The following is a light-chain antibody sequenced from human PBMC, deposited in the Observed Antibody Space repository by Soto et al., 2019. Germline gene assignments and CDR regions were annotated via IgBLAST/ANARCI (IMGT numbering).Light chain of an antibody. CDR3: QQYNTYPLT. CDR1: QSISPW. J-gene: IGKJ4*01. CDR2: KAS. V-gene: IGKV1-5*03. Sequence: DIQMTQSPSTQSASVGDSVTITCRASQSISPWLAWYQQKPGKAPTLLIYKASSLEGGVPSRFSGSGSGTDFNITISSLQPDDFATYYCQQYNTYPLTFGGGTTVEIK.